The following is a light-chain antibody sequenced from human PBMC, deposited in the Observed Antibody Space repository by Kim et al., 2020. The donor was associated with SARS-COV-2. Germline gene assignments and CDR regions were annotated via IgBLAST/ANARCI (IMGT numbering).Light chain of an antibody. Sequence: SSELTQDPAVSVALGQTVRITCQGDNLRSYYASWYQQKPGQAPVRVIYGKNNRPSGIPDRFSGSSSGNTASLTITGAQAEDEADYYCNSWDSSGNHWVFGGGTQLTVL. CDR2: GKN. V-gene: IGLV3-19*02. J-gene: IGLJ3*02. CDR3: NSWDSSGNHWV. CDR1: NLRSYY.